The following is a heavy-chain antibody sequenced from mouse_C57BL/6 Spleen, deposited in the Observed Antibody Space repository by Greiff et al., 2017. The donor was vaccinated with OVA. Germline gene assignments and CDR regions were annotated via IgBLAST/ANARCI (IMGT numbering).Heavy chain of an antibody. CDR2: INPSNGGT. CDR3: ARRPYGSSYWYFDV. D-gene: IGHD1-1*01. V-gene: IGHV1-53*01. J-gene: IGHJ1*03. Sequence: QVQLQQPGTELVKPGASVKLSCKASGYTFTSYWMHWVKQRPGQGLEWIGNINPSNGGTNYNEKFKSKATLTVDKSSSTAYMPLSSLTAEDSSVDYCARRPYGSSYWYFDVWGTGTTVTVSS. CDR1: GYTFTSYW.